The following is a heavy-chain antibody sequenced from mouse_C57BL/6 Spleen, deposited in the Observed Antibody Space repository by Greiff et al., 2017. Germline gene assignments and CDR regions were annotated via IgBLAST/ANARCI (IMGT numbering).Heavy chain of an antibody. CDR3: AILDSSGYWFAY. Sequence: QVQLQQPGAELVRPGSSVKLSCKASGYTFTSYWMHWVKQRPIQGLEWIGNIDPSDSETHYNQKFKDKATLTVDKSSSTAYMQLSSLTSEDSAVYYCAILDSSGYWFAYWGQGTLVTVSA. CDR1: GYTFTSYW. CDR2: IDPSDSET. V-gene: IGHV1-52*01. J-gene: IGHJ3*01. D-gene: IGHD3-2*02.